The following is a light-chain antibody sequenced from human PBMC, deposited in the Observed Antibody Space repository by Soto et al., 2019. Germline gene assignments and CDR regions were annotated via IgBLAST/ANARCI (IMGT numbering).Light chain of an antibody. CDR2: DVT. CDR1: SSDVGRYNY. CDR3: NSYTGTSARYA. V-gene: IGLV2-14*03. Sequence: QSALTQLASVSGSPGQSITISCTGTSSDVGRYNYVSWYQQYPGRAPKLIIFDVTNRPSGVSPRFSGSKSGNTASLTISGLQAADEADYYCNSYTGTSARYAFGTGTKLTVL. J-gene: IGLJ1*01.